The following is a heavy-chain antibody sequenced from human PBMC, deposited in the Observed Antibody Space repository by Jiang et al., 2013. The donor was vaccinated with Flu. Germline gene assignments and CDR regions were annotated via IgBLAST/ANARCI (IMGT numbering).Heavy chain of an antibody. D-gene: IGHD6-13*01. CDR2: IKSRYDGGTT. V-gene: IGHV3-15*01. CDR3: TTMKGITASGD. CDR1: GFTFSNAW. Sequence: VQLLESGGDLVKPGGSLRLSCAGSGFTFSNAWMNWVRQAPGKGLEWVGRIKSRYDGGTTEYAASVKGRFTISRDDSKNTLYLQIHSLKTEDTAMYYCTTMKGITASGDWGQGTLVTVS. J-gene: IGHJ4*02.